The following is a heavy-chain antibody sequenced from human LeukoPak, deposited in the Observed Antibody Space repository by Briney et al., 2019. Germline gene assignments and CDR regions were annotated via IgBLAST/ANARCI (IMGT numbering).Heavy chain of an antibody. Sequence: VASVKVSCKASGYTFTGYYMHWVRQAPGQGLEWMGWINPNSGGTNYAQKFQGRVTMTRDTSISTAYMELSRLRSDDTAVYYCARVADLDYDFWSGYPDYWGQGTLVTVSS. J-gene: IGHJ4*02. D-gene: IGHD3-3*01. CDR1: GYTFTGYY. CDR3: ARVADLDYDFWSGYPDY. CDR2: INPNSGGT. V-gene: IGHV1-2*02.